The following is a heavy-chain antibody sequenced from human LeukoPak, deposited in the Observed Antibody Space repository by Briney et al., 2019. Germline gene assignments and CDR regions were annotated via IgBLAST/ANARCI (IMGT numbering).Heavy chain of an antibody. V-gene: IGHV3-9*01. CDR2: ISWNSGSI. CDR3: AKDIRGDYYDSSGYSDS. CDR1: RFTFDDYA. D-gene: IGHD3-22*01. J-gene: IGHJ5*01. Sequence: GGSLRLSCAASRFTFDDYAMHWVRQAPGKGLEWVSGISWNSGSIGYADSVKGRFTISRDNAKNSLYLQMNSLRAEDTALYYCAKDIRGDYYDSSGYSDSWGQGTLVTVSS.